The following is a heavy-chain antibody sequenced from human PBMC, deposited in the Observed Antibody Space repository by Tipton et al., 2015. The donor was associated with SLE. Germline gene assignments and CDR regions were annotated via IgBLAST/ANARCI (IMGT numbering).Heavy chain of an antibody. CDR2: IYSGGST. CDR3: ARDSLYTAGLYGYYYYGMDV. J-gene: IGHJ6*02. CDR1: GFTVSSNY. Sequence: QLVQSGGGLVQPGGSLRLSCAASGFTVSSNYMSWVRQAPGKGLEWVSVIYSGGSTYYADSVKGRFTISRHNSKNTLYLQMNSLRAEDTAVYYCARDSLYTAGLYGYYYYGMDVWGQGTTVTVSS. D-gene: IGHD2-2*02. V-gene: IGHV3-53*04.